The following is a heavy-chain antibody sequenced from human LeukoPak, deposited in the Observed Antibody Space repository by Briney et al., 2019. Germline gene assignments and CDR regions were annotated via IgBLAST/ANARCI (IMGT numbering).Heavy chain of an antibody. Sequence: SETLSLTCNVSGGSINSYYWGWFRQPPGKRLECIGYIYYSGRTTYNPSLKSRVTISVDTSTNRISLKLTSVTAADTAVYFCARGTTKGYYYDSSGYYTKWGQGILVTVSS. V-gene: IGHV4-59*12. D-gene: IGHD3-22*01. CDR1: GGSINSYY. CDR2: IYYSGRT. CDR3: ARGTTKGYYYDSSGYYTK. J-gene: IGHJ4*02.